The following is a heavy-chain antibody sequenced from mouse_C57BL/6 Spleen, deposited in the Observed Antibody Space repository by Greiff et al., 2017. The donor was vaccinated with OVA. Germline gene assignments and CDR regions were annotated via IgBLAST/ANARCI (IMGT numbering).Heavy chain of an antibody. J-gene: IGHJ4*01. D-gene: IGHD1-1*01. V-gene: IGHV3-6*01. Sequence: DVKLQESGPGLVKPSQSLSLTCSVTGYSITSGYYWNWIRQFPGNKLEWMGYISYDGSNNYNQSLKNRISITRDTPKNQFFLKLNSVTTEDTATYYCARNQRYYYGSSDYAMDYWGQGTSVTVSS. CDR2: ISYDGSN. CDR3: ARNQRYYYGSSDYAMDY. CDR1: GYSITSGYY.